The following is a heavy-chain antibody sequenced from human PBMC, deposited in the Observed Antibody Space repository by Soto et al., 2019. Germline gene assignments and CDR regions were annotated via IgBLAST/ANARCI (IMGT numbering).Heavy chain of an antibody. Sequence: ASVKVSCKASGYTFTSYAMHWVRQAPGQRLEWMGWINAGNGNTKYSQKFQGRVTITRDTSASTAYMELSSLRSEDTAMYYCARVRRGYYYGSGSYAPFDPWGQGTLVTVSS. CDR1: GYTFTSYA. CDR3: ARVRRGYYYGSGSYAPFDP. CDR2: INAGNGNT. V-gene: IGHV1-3*01. J-gene: IGHJ5*02. D-gene: IGHD3-10*01.